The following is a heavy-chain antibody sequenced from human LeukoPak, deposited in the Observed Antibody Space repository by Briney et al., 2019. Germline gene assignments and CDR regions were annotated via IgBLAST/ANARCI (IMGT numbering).Heavy chain of an antibody. Sequence: PSETLSLTCTVSGGSISNYYWNWIRQPPGKGLEWIGYIYYTGNTNYNPSLKSRVTISVDTSKNQFSLKLSSVTAADTAVYYCARVRYNWNFPASFDYWGQGTLVTVSS. CDR3: ARVRYNWNFPASFDY. D-gene: IGHD1-7*01. V-gene: IGHV4-59*01. CDR1: GGSISNYY. CDR2: IYYTGNT. J-gene: IGHJ4*02.